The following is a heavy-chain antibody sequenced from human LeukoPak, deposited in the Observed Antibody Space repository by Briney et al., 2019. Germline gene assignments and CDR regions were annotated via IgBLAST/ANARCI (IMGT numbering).Heavy chain of an antibody. CDR2: IYTSGST. Sequence: SETLSLTCTVSGGSISSGSYYWSWIRQPAGKGLEWIGRIYTSGSTNYNPSLKSRVTISVDTSKNQFSLKLSSVTAADTAVYYCARWHYYDSSGYAYYFDYWGQGTLVTVSS. V-gene: IGHV4-61*02. J-gene: IGHJ4*02. CDR3: ARWHYYDSSGYAYYFDY. CDR1: GGSISSGSYY. D-gene: IGHD3-22*01.